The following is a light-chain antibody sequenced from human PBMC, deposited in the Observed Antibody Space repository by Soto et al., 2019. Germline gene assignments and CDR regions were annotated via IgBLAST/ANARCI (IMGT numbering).Light chain of an antibody. CDR1: QSIGVW. CDR2: DAS. CDR3: QQYNSYPYT. Sequence: DIQMTQSPSTLSSFVGDRVTITCRASQSIGVWLAWYQQKPGKAPKLLIYDASNLQTGVPSRFSGSGSGTEFTLTISSLQPDDFATYYCQQYNSYPYTFGQGTKVDIK. J-gene: IGKJ2*01. V-gene: IGKV1-5*01.